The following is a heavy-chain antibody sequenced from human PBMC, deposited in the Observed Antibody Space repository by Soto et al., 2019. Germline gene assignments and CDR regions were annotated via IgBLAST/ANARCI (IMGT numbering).Heavy chain of an antibody. J-gene: IGHJ4*02. V-gene: IGHV1-46*03. Sequence: ASVKVSCKASGISFINHYVHWVRQAPGQGPEWMGVINPAGSVTVYALKLQDRVTVTRDTSTSTVYMELNSLTSEDTAIYYCARDNSRTFPAYWGQGTLVTVSS. CDR2: INPAGSVT. D-gene: IGHD1-1*01. CDR3: ARDNSRTFPAY. CDR1: GISFINHY.